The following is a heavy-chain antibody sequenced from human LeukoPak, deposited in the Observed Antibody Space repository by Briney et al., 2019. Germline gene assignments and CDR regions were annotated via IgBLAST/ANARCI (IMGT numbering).Heavy chain of an antibody. CDR1: GFXFSSYG. CDR3: AKIWAYDSSGYTFDY. Sequence: PGGSLRLSCAASGFXFSSYGMHWVRQAPGKGLEWVAVISYDGSNKYYADSVKGRFTISRDNSKNTLYLQMNSLRAEDTAVYYCAKIWAYDSSGYTFDYWGQGNLVTVSS. CDR2: ISYDGSNK. D-gene: IGHD3-22*01. V-gene: IGHV3-30*18. J-gene: IGHJ4*02.